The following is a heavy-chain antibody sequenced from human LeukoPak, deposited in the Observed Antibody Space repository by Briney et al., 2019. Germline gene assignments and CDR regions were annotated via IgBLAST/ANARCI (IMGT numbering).Heavy chain of an antibody. J-gene: IGHJ4*02. CDR2: ISGSGGST. CDR1: GFTFRNYA. Sequence: GGSLRLPCAASGFTFRNYAMNWVRQAPGKGLEWVSGISGSGGSTYYADSVKGRFTISRDNSKNTLYLQMNSLRAEDTAVYYCAKDDSPGKEWLEVIDYWGQGTLVTVSS. D-gene: IGHD3-3*01. CDR3: AKDDSPGKEWLEVIDY. V-gene: IGHV3-23*01.